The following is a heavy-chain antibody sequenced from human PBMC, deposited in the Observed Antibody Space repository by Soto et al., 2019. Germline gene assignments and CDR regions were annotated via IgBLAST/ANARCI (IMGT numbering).Heavy chain of an antibody. CDR2: IIPIFGTA. D-gene: IGHD5-12*01. CDR1: GGTFSSYA. CDR3: ARGGYGGYALGMDV. J-gene: IGHJ6*02. V-gene: IGHV1-69*06. Sequence: VQLVQSGAEETKPGYSVKVSCKASGGTFSSYAISWVRQAPGQGLEWMGGIIPIFGTANYAQKFQGRVTITADNSPRTAYMEQSRLRSEDTAVYYCARGGYGGYALGMDVGGQGTTVTVSS.